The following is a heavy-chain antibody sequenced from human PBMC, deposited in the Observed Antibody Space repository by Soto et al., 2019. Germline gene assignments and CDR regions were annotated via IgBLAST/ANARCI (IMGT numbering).Heavy chain of an antibody. CDR1: GGSISSSSYY. D-gene: IGHD3-3*01. J-gene: IGHJ6*03. CDR3: ARLIFRFLEWLAPEYYQDV. CDR2: IYYSGST. V-gene: IGHV4-39*01. Sequence: SETLSLTCTVSGGSISSSSYYWGWIRQPPGKGLEWIGSIYYSGSTYYNPSLKSRVTISVDTSKNQFSLKLSSVTAADTAVYYRARLIFRFLEWLAPEYYQDVWGKGTTGTVSS.